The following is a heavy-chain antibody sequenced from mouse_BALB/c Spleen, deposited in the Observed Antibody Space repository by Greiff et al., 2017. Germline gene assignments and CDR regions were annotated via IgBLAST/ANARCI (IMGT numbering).Heavy chain of an antibody. D-gene: IGHD2-4*01. V-gene: IGHV1-9*01. CDR1: GYTFSSYW. CDR2: ILPGSGST. J-gene: IGHJ2*01. Sequence: QVQLQQSGAELMKPGASVKISCKATGYTFSSYWIEWVKQRPGHGLEWIGEILPGSGSTNYNEKFKGKATFTADTSSNTAYMQLSSLTSEDSAVYYCARSRDYDYDGTYFDYWGQGTTLTVSS. CDR3: ARSRDYDYDGTYFDY.